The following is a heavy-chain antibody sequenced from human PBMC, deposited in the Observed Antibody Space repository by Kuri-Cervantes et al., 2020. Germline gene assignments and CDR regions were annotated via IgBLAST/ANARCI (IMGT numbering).Heavy chain of an antibody. J-gene: IGHJ4*02. CDR2: IIPIFGTA. CDR1: GGTFSSYA. D-gene: IGHD4-11*01. CDR3: ARERVVAVTRNSLPYFDY. Sequence: SVKVSCKASGGTFSSYAISWVRQAPGQGLEWMGGIIPIFGTANYAQKFQGRVTITADESTSTAYMELSSLRSEDTAVYYCARERVVAVTRNSLPYFDYWGQGTLVTDSS. V-gene: IGHV1-69*13.